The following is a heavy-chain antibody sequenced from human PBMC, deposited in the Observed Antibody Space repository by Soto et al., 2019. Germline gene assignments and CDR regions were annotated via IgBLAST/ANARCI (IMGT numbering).Heavy chain of an antibody. Sequence: QVHLVQSGAEVKKPGASVKVSCKASGYTFTSYGITWVRQAPGQGLEWMGWISAHNGNTDYAQKLQGRVIVTRDTSTSTAYMEQRSLRSDGTAVDYCARGRYGDYWGQGALVTVPS. V-gene: IGHV1-18*01. CDR1: GYTFTSYG. D-gene: IGHD1-1*01. J-gene: IGHJ4*02. CDR2: ISAHNGNT. CDR3: ARGRYGDY.